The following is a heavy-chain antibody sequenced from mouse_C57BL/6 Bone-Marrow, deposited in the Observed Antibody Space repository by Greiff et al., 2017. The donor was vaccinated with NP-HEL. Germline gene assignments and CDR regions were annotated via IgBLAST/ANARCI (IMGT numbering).Heavy chain of an antibody. Sequence: EVQGVESGGGLVQPKGSLKLSCAASGFTFNTYAMHWVRQAPGKGLEWVARIRSKSSNYATYYADSVKDRFTISRDDSQSMLYLQMNNLKTEDTAMYYCVGANGYSGNYAMDYWGQGTSVTVSS. J-gene: IGHJ4*01. V-gene: IGHV10-3*01. D-gene: IGHD2-3*01. CDR1: GFTFNTYA. CDR3: VGANGYSGNYAMDY. CDR2: IRSKSSNYAT.